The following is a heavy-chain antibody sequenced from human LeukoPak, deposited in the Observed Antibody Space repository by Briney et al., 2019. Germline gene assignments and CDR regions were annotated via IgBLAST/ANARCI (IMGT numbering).Heavy chain of an antibody. J-gene: IGHJ4*02. CDR2: ISSSGSTI. V-gene: IGHV3-48*04. D-gene: IGHD3-22*01. CDR1: GFTFNIYT. CDR3: AREGYDSSGYYDY. Sequence: PGGSLRLSCAASGFTFNIYTMYWVRQAPGKGLEWVSYISSSGSTIYYADSVKGRFTISRDDAKNSLYLQMNSLRAEDTAVYYCAREGYDSSGYYDYWGQGTLVTVSS.